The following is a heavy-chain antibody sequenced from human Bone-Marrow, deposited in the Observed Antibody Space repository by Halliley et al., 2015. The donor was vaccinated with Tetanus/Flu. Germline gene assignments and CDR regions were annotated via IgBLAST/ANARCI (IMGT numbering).Heavy chain of an antibody. D-gene: IGHD3-10*01. V-gene: IGHV4-61*01. Sequence: TLSLTCTVSGGSVSGASHYWSWIRQPPGKGLEWIGYIYYSGSTYYGPSLKSRVTISMDTSKNQFSLKLSSVTAADTAVYYCARVSLIRGVRNFDYWGQGILVTVSS. CDR3: ARVSLIRGVRNFDY. CDR2: IYYSGST. J-gene: IGHJ4*01. CDR1: GGSVSGASHY.